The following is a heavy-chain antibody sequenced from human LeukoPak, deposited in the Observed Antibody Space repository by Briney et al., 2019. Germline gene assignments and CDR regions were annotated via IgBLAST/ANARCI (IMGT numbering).Heavy chain of an antibody. CDR2: INHSGST. CDR3: ARGTAAPNDD. J-gene: IGHJ4*02. CDR1: GGFFSGYY. V-gene: IGHV4-34*01. Sequence: SETLSLTCAVSGGFFSGYYWSWIRQPPGKGLEWIGEINHSGSTNYNPSLKSRVTISVDTSKNQFSLKLSSVTAADTAVYYCARGTAAPNDDWGQGTLVTVSS. D-gene: IGHD6-6*01.